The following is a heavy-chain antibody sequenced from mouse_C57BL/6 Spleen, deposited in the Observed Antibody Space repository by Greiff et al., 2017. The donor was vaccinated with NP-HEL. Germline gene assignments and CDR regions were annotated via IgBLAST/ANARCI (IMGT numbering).Heavy chain of an antibody. CDR1: GFSLTSYG. J-gene: IGHJ1*03. CDR3: ARTLVWYFDV. Sequence: QVQLKQSGPGLVQPSQSLSITCTVSGFSLTSYGVHWVRQSPGKGLEWLGVIWSGGSTDYNAAFISRLSISKDNSKSQVFFKMNSLQADDTAIYYCARTLVWYFDVWGTGTTVTVSS. V-gene: IGHV2-2*01. CDR2: IWSGGST.